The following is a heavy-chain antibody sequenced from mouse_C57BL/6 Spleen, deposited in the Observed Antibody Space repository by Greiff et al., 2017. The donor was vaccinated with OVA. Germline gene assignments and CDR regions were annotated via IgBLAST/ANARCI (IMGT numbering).Heavy chain of an antibody. V-gene: IGHV1-55*01. D-gene: IGHD2-4*01. CDR1: GYTFTSYW. CDR3: ARGYYDYDGYFDV. CDR2: IYPGSGST. J-gene: IGHJ1*03. Sequence: QVQLKQPGAELVKPGASVKMSCKASGYTFTSYWITWVKQRPGQGLEWIGDIYPGSGSTNYNEKFKSKATLTVDTSSSTAYMQLSSLTSEDSAVYYCARGYYDYDGYFDVWGTGTTVTVSS.